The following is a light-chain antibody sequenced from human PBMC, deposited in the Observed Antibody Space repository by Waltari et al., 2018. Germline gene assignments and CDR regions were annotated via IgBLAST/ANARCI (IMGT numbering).Light chain of an antibody. CDR1: SNDIGHYDL. CDR2: GAT. CDR3: FSFVAANSFV. V-gene: IGLV2-23*01. Sequence: QSALTQTASVSGSPGQSITLSCTGTSNDIGHYDLVSWYQQRPGEAPKLLLYGATKRPSVVSNRFSGSKSGKTASLTISGLQTEDEADYYCFSFVAANSFVFGPGTKVTVL. J-gene: IGLJ1*01.